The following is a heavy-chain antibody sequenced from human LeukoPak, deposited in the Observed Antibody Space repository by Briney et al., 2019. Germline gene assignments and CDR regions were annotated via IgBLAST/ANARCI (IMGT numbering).Heavy chain of an antibody. Sequence: SETLSLTCTVSGGSISSSNYYWGWIRQPPGKGLEWIGSIYYSGSTYYNPSLKSRVTISVDTSKNHFSLKLSSVTAADTAVYYCASRRRYSGSYESFLGGPGLRHWGQGTLVTVSS. J-gene: IGHJ1*01. D-gene: IGHD1-26*01. CDR3: ASRRRYSGSYESFLGGPGLRH. CDR1: GGSISSSNYY. CDR2: IYYSGST. V-gene: IGHV4-39*02.